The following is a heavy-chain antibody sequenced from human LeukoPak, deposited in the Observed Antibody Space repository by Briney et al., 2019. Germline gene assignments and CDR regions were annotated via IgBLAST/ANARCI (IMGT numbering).Heavy chain of an antibody. J-gene: IGHJ4*02. Sequence: GGSLRLSCAASGFTFRSYGMHWVRQAPGKGLEWVALISYDGSNIYYADSVKGRFTISRDNSKNTLYLQMNSLRAEDTAVYHCAKDGHCSNGVCYGYYDYWGQGTLVTVSS. V-gene: IGHV3-30*18. CDR1: GFTFRSYG. D-gene: IGHD2-8*01. CDR2: ISYDGSNI. CDR3: AKDGHCSNGVCYGYYDY.